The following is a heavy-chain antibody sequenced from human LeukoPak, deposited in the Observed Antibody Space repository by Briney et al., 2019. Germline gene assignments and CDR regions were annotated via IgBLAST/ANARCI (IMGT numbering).Heavy chain of an antibody. D-gene: IGHD3-22*01. CDR1: GLTFSSYA. CDR2: ISGGSGST. V-gene: IGHV3-23*01. Sequence: PGGSLRLSCAASGLTFSSYAMSWVRQAPGKGLAWVSTISGGSGSTYCADSVKGWFTISRDNSKNTLYLQMNSLRDEDTAVYYCAKHRFESGGYHSTDWGQGTLATVSS. J-gene: IGHJ4*02. CDR3: AKHRFESGGYHSTD.